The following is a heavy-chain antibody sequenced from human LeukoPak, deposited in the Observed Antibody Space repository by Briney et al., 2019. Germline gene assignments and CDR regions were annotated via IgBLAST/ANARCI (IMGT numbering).Heavy chain of an antibody. Sequence: GGSLRLSCTASGFTFSSYSMNWVRQAPGKGLEWVSYISSISSTIYYADSVKGRFTISRDNAKNSLYLQMNSLRAEDTAVHYCARLSPSGWYGYFQQWGQGTRVTVSA. CDR1: GFTFSSYS. V-gene: IGHV3-48*01. D-gene: IGHD6-19*01. J-gene: IGHJ1*01. CDR2: ISSISSTI. CDR3: ARLSPSGWYGYFQQ.